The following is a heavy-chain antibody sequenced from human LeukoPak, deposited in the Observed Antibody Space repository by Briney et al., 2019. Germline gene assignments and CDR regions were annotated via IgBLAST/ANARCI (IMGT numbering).Heavy chain of an antibody. CDR1: GHTLSELS. V-gene: IGHV1-24*01. CDR3: ATDVRVSGVVASFDY. D-gene: IGHD3-3*01. Sequence: GASVKVSCKVSGHTLSELSMHWVRQAPGKGLEWMGGFDPEDGEALYAQKFQGRVTMTEDTSTDTAYMELHSLRSEDTAVYYCATDVRVSGVVASFDYWGQGTLVTVSS. J-gene: IGHJ4*02. CDR2: FDPEDGEA.